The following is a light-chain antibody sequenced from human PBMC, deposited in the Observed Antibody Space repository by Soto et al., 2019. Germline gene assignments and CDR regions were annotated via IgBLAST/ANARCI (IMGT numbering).Light chain of an antibody. CDR2: GAS. V-gene: IGKV3-20*01. J-gene: IGKJ1*01. CDR3: QQYDNSPIT. CDR1: QSVSSSY. Sequence: IVLTQSPATLSLSPGERATLSCGASQSVSSSYLAWYQQKPGQAPRLLIYGASSRATGIPDRFSGTGSETDFTLTISRLEPEDFAVYYCQQYDNSPITFGQGTKVDIK.